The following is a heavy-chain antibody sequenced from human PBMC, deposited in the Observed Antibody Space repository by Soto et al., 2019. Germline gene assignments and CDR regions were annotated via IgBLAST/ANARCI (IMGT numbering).Heavy chain of an antibody. D-gene: IGHD1-7*01. J-gene: IGHJ6*03. CDR3: ARVDVTGTRYYYYYYMDV. Sequence: SETLSLTCTVSGGSISSGGYYWSWIRQHPGKGLEWIGYIYYSGSTYYNPSLKSRVTISVDTSKNQFSLKLSSVTAADTAVYYCARVDVTGTRYYYYYYMDVWGKGTTVTVSS. CDR1: GGSISSGGYY. CDR2: IYYSGST. V-gene: IGHV4-31*03.